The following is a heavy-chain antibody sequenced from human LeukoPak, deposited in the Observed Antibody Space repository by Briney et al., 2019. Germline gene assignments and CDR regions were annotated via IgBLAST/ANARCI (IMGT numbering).Heavy chain of an antibody. D-gene: IGHD1-26*01. CDR1: GFTFSSYG. CDR3: ARDRALYSGSYLVYFDY. Sequence: HPGGSLRLSCVASGFTFSSYGMSWVRQAPGKGLEWVAVISHHGANKFYGDSVKGRFTISRDNSNNMVYLQMNGLRAEDTAVYYCARDRALYSGSYLVYFDYWGQGTLVTVSS. CDR2: ISHHGANK. J-gene: IGHJ4*02. V-gene: IGHV3-30*03.